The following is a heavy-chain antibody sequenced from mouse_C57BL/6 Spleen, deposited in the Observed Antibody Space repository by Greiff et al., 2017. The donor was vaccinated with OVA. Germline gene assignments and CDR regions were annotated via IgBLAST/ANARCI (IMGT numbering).Heavy chain of an antibody. J-gene: IGHJ3*01. V-gene: IGHV1-18*01. CDR2: IYPNNGGT. CDR1: GYTFTDYS. D-gene: IGHD3-2*02. Sequence: DVQLQEPGPELVKPGASVKISCKASGYTFTDYSMDWVKQSHGKSLEWIGDIYPNNGGTNYNEKFKGKATLTVDKSSSTAYMELRSLTSEDTAVDYCARRGSVYAWFAYWGQGTLVTVSA. CDR3: ARRGSVYAWFAY.